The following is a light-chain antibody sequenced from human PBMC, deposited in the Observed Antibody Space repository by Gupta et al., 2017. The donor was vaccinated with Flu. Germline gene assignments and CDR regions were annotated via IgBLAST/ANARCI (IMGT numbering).Light chain of an antibody. CDR3: SSFTNSHTWV. CDR1: SSNVGGYNY. CDR2: EVT. Sequence: QSALTQPASVSGSPGQSITISCTGTSSNVGGYNYVSWYQQPPGEAPKLLIYEVTNRPSGVSNRFSGSKSGNTASLTISGLQAEDEADYYCSSFTNSHTWVFGGGTKLTVL. V-gene: IGLV2-14*01. J-gene: IGLJ3*02.